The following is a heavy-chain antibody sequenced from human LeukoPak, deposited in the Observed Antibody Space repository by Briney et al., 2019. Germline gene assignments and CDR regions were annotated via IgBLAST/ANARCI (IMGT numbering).Heavy chain of an antibody. V-gene: IGHV3-21*01. Sequence: TGGSLRLSCAASGFTFSSYTMHWVRLAPGKGLEWVSSISSRSDYIYYGDSVKGRFTVSRDNAKNSLYLQMSSLGAEDTALYYCARAYTLGWFDPWGQGTLVTVSS. CDR1: GFTFSSYT. CDR2: ISSRSDYI. J-gene: IGHJ5*02. CDR3: ARAYTLGWFDP. D-gene: IGHD2-2*02.